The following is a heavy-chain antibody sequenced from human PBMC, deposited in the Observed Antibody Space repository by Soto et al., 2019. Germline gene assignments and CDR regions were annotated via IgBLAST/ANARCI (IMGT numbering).Heavy chain of an antibody. CDR2: IIPIFGRA. V-gene: IGHV1-69*01. CDR1: GGTFSSYA. D-gene: IGHD6-19*01. Sequence: QVQLVQSGAEVKKPGSSVKVSCKASGGTFSSYAISWVRQAPGQGLEWMGGIIPIFGRANYAQKFQGRVTITADDATNPPYMGRRSLGFEDTGVYYCAIPYCSGWGFDYWGQGPLVTVSS. CDR3: AIPYCSGWGFDY. J-gene: IGHJ4*02.